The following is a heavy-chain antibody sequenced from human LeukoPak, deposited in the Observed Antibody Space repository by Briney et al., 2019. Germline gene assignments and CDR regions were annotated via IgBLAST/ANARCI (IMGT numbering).Heavy chain of an antibody. D-gene: IGHD6-6*01. J-gene: IGHJ6*03. Sequence: SETLSLTCAVYGGSFRGYYWSWIRQPPGKGLEWIGEINHSGSTNYNPSLKSRVTISVDTSKNQFSLKLSSVTAADTAVYYCARVEYSSSGTYYYYYYMDVWGKGTTVTVSS. CDR3: ARVEYSSSGTYYYYYYMDV. V-gene: IGHV4-34*01. CDR1: GGSFRGYY. CDR2: INHSGST.